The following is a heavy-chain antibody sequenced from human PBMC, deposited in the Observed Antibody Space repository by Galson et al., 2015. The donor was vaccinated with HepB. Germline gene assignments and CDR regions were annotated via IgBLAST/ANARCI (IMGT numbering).Heavy chain of an antibody. J-gene: IGHJ6*02. CDR2: IIPIFGTA. CDR3: ARPGTSCCSYYYGMDV. V-gene: IGHV1-69*13. CDR1: GGTFSSYA. Sequence: SVKVSCKASGGTFSSYAISWVRQAPGQGLEWMGGIIPIFGTANYAQKFQGRVTITADESTSTAYMELSSLRSEDTAVYYCARPGTSCCSYYYGMDVWGQGTTVTVSS. D-gene: IGHD2-2*01.